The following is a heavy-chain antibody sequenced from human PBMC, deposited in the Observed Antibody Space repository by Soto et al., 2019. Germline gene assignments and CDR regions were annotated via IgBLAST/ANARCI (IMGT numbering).Heavy chain of an antibody. D-gene: IGHD6-19*01. CDR1: GGSFSGYY. Sequence: SETLSLTCAVYGGSFSGYYWSWIRQPPGKGLEWIGEINHSGSTNYNPSLKSRVTISVDTSKNQFSLKLSSVTAADTAVYYCARVHVMVVAGSTFDYWGHGTLVTVSS. J-gene: IGHJ4*01. CDR2: INHSGST. V-gene: IGHV4-34*01. CDR3: ARVHVMVVAGSTFDY.